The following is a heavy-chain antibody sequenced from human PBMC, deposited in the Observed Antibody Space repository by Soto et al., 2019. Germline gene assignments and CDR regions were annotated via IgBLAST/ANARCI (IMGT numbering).Heavy chain of an antibody. CDR3: ARARGNDWYSDY. V-gene: IGHV3-21*01. Sequence: PAWSLRLSCTASGFPFIEYSMSWVRQAPGKGLEWVSSITHSGTYVYYADSVKGRFTISRDSASNSLFLQMTSLRAEDTAVYHCARARGNDWYSDYWGQGTLVT. CDR2: ITHSGTYV. J-gene: IGHJ4*02. D-gene: IGHD5-12*01. CDR1: GFPFIEYS.